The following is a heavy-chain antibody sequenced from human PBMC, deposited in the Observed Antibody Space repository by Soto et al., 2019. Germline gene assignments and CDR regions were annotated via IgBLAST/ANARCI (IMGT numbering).Heavy chain of an antibody. CDR3: ARGLSSPSAAGV. Sequence: QLQLQESGPGLVKPSETLSLTCAVSGGSVSSGGNYWGWIRQSPGKGLEWIGSVHDTGTTHYNPSPPSRGTISVATSRNQFSLNVTSVTAADTAVYYCARGLSSPSAAGVWGQGTLVTVSS. CDR2: VHDTGTT. V-gene: IGHV4-39*01. J-gene: IGHJ4*02. D-gene: IGHD6-6*01. CDR1: GGSVSSGGNY.